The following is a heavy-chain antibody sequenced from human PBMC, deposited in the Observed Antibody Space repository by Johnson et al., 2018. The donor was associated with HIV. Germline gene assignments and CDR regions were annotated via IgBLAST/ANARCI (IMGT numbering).Heavy chain of an antibody. Sequence: VQLVESGGGLVQPVGSLRLSCEASGFSFSNYWMSWVRQAPGKGLEWVANIKEDGSDDYYVDVLKGRFIISRDNAKNSLYLQMNSLRAGDTAVYFCSRRDPWVENGAFDIWGQGTMVTVSS. D-gene: IGHD5-24*01. CDR2: IKEDGSDD. J-gene: IGHJ3*02. CDR3: SRRDPWVENGAFDI. V-gene: IGHV3-7*04. CDR1: GFSFSNYW.